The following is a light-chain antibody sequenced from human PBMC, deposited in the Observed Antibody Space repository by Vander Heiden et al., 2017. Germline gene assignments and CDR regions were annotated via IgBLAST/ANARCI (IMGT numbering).Light chain of an antibody. Sequence: DIQMTQSPSSLAASVGDRVTIACRASQNVITYLAWYQQTPGKAPKLLISGASTLQSGVPSRLSGSGSESDFTLTIIRVQPEDFATYCCLQTYASPLTFGGGTKVXIK. V-gene: IGKV1-39*01. CDR1: QNVITY. CDR3: LQTYASPLT. J-gene: IGKJ4*01. CDR2: GAS.